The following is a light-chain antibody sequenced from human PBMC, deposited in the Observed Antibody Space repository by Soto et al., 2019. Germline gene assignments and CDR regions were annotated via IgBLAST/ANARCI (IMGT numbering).Light chain of an antibody. V-gene: IGKV1-16*01. CDR3: QQYNSYSRT. CDR2: SAS. Sequence: DIQMTQSPSSVSASIGDTVTITCRASQDINVYLNWYQQKPGEVPKLLIYSASTLHSGVPSRFSGSGSGTEFTLTISSLQPDDFATYYCQQYNSYSRTFGQGTKVEIK. CDR1: QDINVY. J-gene: IGKJ1*01.